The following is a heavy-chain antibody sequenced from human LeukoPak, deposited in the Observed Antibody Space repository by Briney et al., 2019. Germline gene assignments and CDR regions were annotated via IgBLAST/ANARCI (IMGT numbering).Heavy chain of an antibody. D-gene: IGHD3-3*01. CDR2: IWYDGSNK. J-gene: IGHJ6*03. V-gene: IGHV3-33*01. CDR3: GREYYDFWSCFRLHYYYYYMDV. Sequence: PGGSLRLSCAASGFTFSSYGMHWVRQAPGKGLEWVAVIWYDGSNKYYADSVKGRFTISRDNSKNTLYLQMNSLRAEDTAVYYCGREYYDFWSCFRLHYYYYYMDVWGKGTTVTVSS. CDR1: GFTFSSYG.